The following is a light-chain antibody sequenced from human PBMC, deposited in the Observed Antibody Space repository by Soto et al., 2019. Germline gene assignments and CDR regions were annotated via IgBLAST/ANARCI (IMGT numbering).Light chain of an antibody. CDR1: SSDIGAYNY. Sequence: QSALTQPASVSGSPGQSITISCIGTSSDIGAYNYVSWYQQHPGKAPKLMIYDVTSRPSGVSNRFSGSSSGNTASLNISGLQAEDEADYYCSSYTTSGSPVLFGGGTKVTVL. CDR2: DVT. J-gene: IGLJ2*01. V-gene: IGLV2-14*01. CDR3: SSYTTSGSPVL.